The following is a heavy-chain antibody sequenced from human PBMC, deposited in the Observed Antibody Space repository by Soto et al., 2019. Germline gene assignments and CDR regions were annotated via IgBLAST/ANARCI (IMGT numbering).Heavy chain of an antibody. D-gene: IGHD3-10*01. CDR3: ASISVRNYYYGMDV. J-gene: IGHJ6*02. Sequence: KSSETLSLTCTVSGGSISSGDYYWSWIRQPPGKGLEWIGYIYYSGSTYYNPSLKSRVTISVDTSKNQFSLKLSSVTAADTAVYYCASISVRNYYYGMDVWGQGTTVTVSS. CDR1: GGSISSGDYY. CDR2: IYYSGST. V-gene: IGHV4-30-4*01.